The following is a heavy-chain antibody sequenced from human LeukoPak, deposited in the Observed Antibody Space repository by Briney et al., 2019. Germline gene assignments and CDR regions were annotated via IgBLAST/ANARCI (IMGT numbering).Heavy chain of an antibody. Sequence: GGSLRLSCAASGFTFSSYSMNWVRQAPGKGLEWVSSISSSSSYIYYADSVKGRFTISRDNAKNSLYLQMNSLRAEDTAVYYCARDGVYCSGGSCYSAGDWFDPWGQGTLVTVSS. CDR1: GFTFSSYS. CDR2: ISSSSSYI. J-gene: IGHJ5*02. CDR3: ARDGVYCSGGSCYSAGDWFDP. D-gene: IGHD2-15*01. V-gene: IGHV3-21*01.